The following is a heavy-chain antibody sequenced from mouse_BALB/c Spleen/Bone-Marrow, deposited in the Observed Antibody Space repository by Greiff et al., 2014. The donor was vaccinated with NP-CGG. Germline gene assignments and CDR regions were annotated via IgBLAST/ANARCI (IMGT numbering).Heavy chain of an antibody. Sequence: EVQRVESGGDLVKPGGSLKLSCAASGFTFSSYGMSWVRQTPDKRLEWVATINSGGVNTYYIDSVEGRFTISRDNAKNTLYLQMSSLKSEDTAKYHCARRGNWDGRAAMDYWGQGTSATVSS. V-gene: IGHV5-6*01. CDR3: ARRGNWDGRAAMDY. CDR1: GFTFSSYG. J-gene: IGHJ4*01. CDR2: INSGGVNT. D-gene: IGHD4-1*01.